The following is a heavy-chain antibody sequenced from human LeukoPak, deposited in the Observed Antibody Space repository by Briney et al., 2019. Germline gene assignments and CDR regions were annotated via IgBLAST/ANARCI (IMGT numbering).Heavy chain of an antibody. D-gene: IGHD6-6*01. V-gene: IGHV3-21*06. CDR1: GFTFSDYS. CDR3: AKDPWGRSSF. J-gene: IGHJ4*02. Sequence: TGGSLRLSCGASGFTFSDYSINWVRQAPGKGLEWVSSISGSGSHIYYADSLKGRFTISRDNAKNSVSLQMNSLRADDTAVYYCAKDPWGRSSFWGQGTLVTVSS. CDR2: ISGSGSHI.